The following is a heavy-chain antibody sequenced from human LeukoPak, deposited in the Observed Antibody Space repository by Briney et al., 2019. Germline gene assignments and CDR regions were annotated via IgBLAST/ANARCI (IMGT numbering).Heavy chain of an antibody. CDR3: ARDETRYSYGSDY. V-gene: IGHV3-66*01. CDR1: GFTISSNY. CDR2: IYSGGST. J-gene: IGHJ4*02. D-gene: IGHD5-18*01. Sequence: PGGSLRLSCAASGFTISSNYMSWVRQAPGKGLEWVSVIYSGGSTYYADSVKGRFTISRDNSKNTLYLQMNSLRAEDTAVYYCARDETRYSYGSDYWSQGTLVTVSP.